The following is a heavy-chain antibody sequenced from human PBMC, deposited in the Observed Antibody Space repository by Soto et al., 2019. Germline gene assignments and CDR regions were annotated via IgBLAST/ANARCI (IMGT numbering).Heavy chain of an antibody. D-gene: IGHD5-18*01. V-gene: IGHV1-24*01. CDR1: GYTLTELS. Sequence: EASVKVSCKVSGYTLTELSMHWVRQAPGKGLEWMGGFDVEDGETIYAQKFQERVTITRDMSTSTAYMELSSLRSEDTAVYYCAAEDTAMLSYYYGMDVWGQGTTVTVSS. CDR3: AAEDTAMLSYYYGMDV. CDR2: FDVEDGET. J-gene: IGHJ6*02.